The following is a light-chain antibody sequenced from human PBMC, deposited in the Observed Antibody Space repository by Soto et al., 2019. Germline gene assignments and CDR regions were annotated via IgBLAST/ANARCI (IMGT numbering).Light chain of an antibody. CDR3: VQATQFPHT. CDR1: QSLVHSDGKTK. CDR2: DIS. V-gene: IGKV2-24*01. Sequence: DIVMTQTPLPSPVSLGQSASISCRSSQSLVHSDGKTKLIWLHQRPGQTPRLLIHDISDRLSGVPERISGSGAGTEFTLKISSVEAEDVGIYYCVQATQFPHTFGQGTKLEIK. J-gene: IGKJ2*01.